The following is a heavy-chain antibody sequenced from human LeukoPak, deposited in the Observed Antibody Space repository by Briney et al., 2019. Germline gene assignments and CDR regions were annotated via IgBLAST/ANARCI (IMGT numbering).Heavy chain of an antibody. CDR1: GFTFSRYA. CDR3: AREGHIVVVTANYYYYGMDV. D-gene: IGHD2-21*02. V-gene: IGHV3-23*01. CDR2: ISGTGGTT. Sequence: GGSLRLSCAASGFTFSRYAMSWVRRAPGKGLEWVSTISGTGGTTYYADSVKGRFTISRDNSKNTLYLQMNSLRAEDTAVYYCAREGHIVVVTANYYYYGMDVWGQGTTVTVSS. J-gene: IGHJ6*02.